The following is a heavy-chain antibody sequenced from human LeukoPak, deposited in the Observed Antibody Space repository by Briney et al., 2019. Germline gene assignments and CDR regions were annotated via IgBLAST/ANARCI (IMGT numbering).Heavy chain of an antibody. V-gene: IGHV3-48*02. J-gene: IGHJ1*01. Sequence: GGSLRLSCAASGFTFSYYAMTWVRQAPGKGLEWVSYISSSSSTIYYADSVKGRFTISRDNAKNSLYLQMNSLRDEDTAVYYCAKDSDYYHSSGYYYAYFQHWGQGTLVTVSS. CDR3: AKDSDYYHSSGYYYAYFQH. CDR1: GFTFSYYA. CDR2: ISSSSSTI. D-gene: IGHD3-22*01.